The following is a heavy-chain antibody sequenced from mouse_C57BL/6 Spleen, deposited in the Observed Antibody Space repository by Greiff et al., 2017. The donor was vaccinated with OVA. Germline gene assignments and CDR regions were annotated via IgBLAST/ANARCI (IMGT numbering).Heavy chain of an antibody. Sequence: QVQLQQPGAELVKPGASVKMSCKASGYTFTSYWITWVKQRPGQGLEWIGDIYPGSGSTNYNEQFKSKATLTVDTSSSTAYMQLSSLTSEDSAVYYWAREGDGYYRRRDYWGQGTSVTGSS. CDR2: IYPGSGST. J-gene: IGHJ4*01. CDR3: AREGDGYYRRRDY. V-gene: IGHV1-55*01. CDR1: GYTFTSYW. D-gene: IGHD2-3*01.